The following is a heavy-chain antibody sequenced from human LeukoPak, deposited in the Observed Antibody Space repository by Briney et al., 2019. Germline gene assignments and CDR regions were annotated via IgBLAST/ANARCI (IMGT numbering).Heavy chain of an antibody. CDR3: ARASPDYFDY. V-gene: IGHV3-30*04. Sequence: PGGSLRLSCAASGFTFSSYAMHWVRQAPGKGLEWVAVISYDGSNKYYADSVKGRFTISRDNSKNTLYLQMNSLRAEDTAVYYCARASPDYFDYWGQGTLVTVSS. J-gene: IGHJ4*02. CDR2: ISYDGSNK. CDR1: GFTFSSYA.